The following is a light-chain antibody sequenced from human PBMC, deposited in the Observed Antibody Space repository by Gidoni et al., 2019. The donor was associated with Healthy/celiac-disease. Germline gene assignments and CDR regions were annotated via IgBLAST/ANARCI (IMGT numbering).Light chain of an antibody. Sequence: EIVLTQSPATLSLSPGERATLPCRASQRVSSYLAWYQQKPGQAPRLLIYDASNRATGIPARFSGRGSGTDFTLTISSLEPEDFAVYYCQQRSNWPFTFGPWTKVDIK. V-gene: IGKV3-11*01. CDR1: QRVSSY. CDR3: QQRSNWPFT. J-gene: IGKJ3*01. CDR2: DAS.